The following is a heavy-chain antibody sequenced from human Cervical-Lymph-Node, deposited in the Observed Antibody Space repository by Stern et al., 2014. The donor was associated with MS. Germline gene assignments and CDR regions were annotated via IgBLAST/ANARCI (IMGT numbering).Heavy chain of an antibody. CDR3: AKEGLGISPPAFDI. J-gene: IGHJ3*02. Sequence: VQLVQSGAEVKKPGSSVKVSCKASGGTLSSYVISWMRQAPGQGLEWLGGIIPILDTANYAQKFQGRVTITADDSTSTAYMELSGLRSEDTAVYYCAKEGLGISPPAFDIWGQGTKVTVPS. CDR1: GGTLSSYV. V-gene: IGHV1-69*01. D-gene: IGHD3-22*01. CDR2: IIPILDTA.